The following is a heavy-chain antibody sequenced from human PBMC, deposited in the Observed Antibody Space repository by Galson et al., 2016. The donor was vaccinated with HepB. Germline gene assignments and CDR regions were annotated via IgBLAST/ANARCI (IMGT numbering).Heavy chain of an antibody. D-gene: IGHD3-3*01. CDR1: GYTFSGYW. J-gene: IGHJ4*02. CDR3: ARHDLDYDFWSLAD. Sequence: QSGAEVKKSGESLRISCEGSGYTFSGYWISWVRQMPGKGLEWMGKIGPRNSYTNYSPSFQGHVTIAVDKSINTAFLQWSSLKASDTATYYCARHDLDYDFWSLADWGQGTLVTVSS. V-gene: IGHV5-10-1*01. CDR2: IGPRNSYT.